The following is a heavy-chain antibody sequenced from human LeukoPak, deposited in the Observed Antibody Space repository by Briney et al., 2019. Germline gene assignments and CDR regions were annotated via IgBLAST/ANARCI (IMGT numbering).Heavy chain of an antibody. Sequence: GGSLRLSCAASGFNFSSFWMSWVRQAPGKGLEWVANIKQDGSEKNYVDSVKGRFTISRDNAKNALYLQLSSLRAEDTAVYYCTREGITAAADYWGQGTLVTVSS. V-gene: IGHV3-7*01. CDR3: TREGITAAADY. CDR1: GFNFSSFW. D-gene: IGHD6-13*01. CDR2: IKQDGSEK. J-gene: IGHJ4*02.